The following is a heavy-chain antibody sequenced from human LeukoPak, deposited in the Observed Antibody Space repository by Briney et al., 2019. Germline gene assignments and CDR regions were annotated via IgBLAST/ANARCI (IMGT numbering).Heavy chain of an antibody. CDR2: INSDGSST. CDR3: ARDRVVPAAMLGYYYCYGMDV. J-gene: IGHJ6*02. V-gene: IGHV3-74*01. Sequence: PGGSLRLSCAASGFTFSSYWMHWVRQAPGKGLVWVSRINSDGSSTSYADSVKGRFTISRDNAKNTLYLQMNSLRAEDTAVYYCARDRVVPAAMLGYYYCYGMDVWGQGTTVTVSS. D-gene: IGHD2-2*01. CDR1: GFTFSSYW.